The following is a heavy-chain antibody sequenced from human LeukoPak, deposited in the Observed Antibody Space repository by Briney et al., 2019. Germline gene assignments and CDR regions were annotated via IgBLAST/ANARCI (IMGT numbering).Heavy chain of an antibody. CDR3: ARLEGSAHFDY. V-gene: IGHV4-59*01. J-gene: IGHJ4*02. D-gene: IGHD6-19*01. Sequence: SETLSLTCLVSGGSITGYFWSWIRQPPGKGLEWIAYIYYSGDTNYNPSLKSRVTMSVDTSKNHFSLKLSSVTAADTAVYYCARLEGSAHFDYWGQGTLVTVSS. CDR2: IYYSGDT. CDR1: GGSITGYF.